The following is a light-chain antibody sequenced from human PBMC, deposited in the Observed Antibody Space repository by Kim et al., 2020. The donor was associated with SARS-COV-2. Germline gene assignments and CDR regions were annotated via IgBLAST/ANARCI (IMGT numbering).Light chain of an antibody. CDR2: DVS. V-gene: IGLV2-14*03. CDR3: SSYTSSSTRV. CDR1: SSDVGGDNY. Sequence: GQSITISSTGTSSDVGGDNYVSLYQQHPGKAPKLMIYDVSNRPSGVSNRFSGSKSGNTSSLTISGLQAEDEADYYCSSYTSSSTRVFGGGTQLTVL. J-gene: IGLJ3*02.